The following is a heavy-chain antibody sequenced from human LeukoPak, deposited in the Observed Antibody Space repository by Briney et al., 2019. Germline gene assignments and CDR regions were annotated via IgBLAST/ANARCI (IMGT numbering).Heavy chain of an antibody. CDR1: GYTFTSFG. D-gene: IGHD3-16*01. V-gene: IGHV1-18*01. CDR3: ARALGATSCFDS. CDR2: ISVYNT. J-gene: IGHJ4*02. Sequence: ASVKVSCKASGYTFTSFGISWVRLAPGQGLEWIGLISVYNTYYSQKLQGRVTVTADTSRSTAYMEPRRLRSDATAVYYCARALGATSCFDSWGQGTLVTVSS.